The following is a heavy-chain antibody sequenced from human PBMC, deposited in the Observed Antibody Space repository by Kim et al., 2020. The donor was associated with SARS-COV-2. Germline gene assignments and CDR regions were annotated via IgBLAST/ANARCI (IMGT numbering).Heavy chain of an antibody. CDR1: GGSISSNNYY. CDR3: ASYAAGTMFDP. D-gene: IGHD6-19*01. CDR2: ISYSGNT. Sequence: SETLSLTCTVSGGSISSNNYYWGWIRQSPGKGLEWIGSISYSGNTYSGNTYYNPSLKSRVTISVDTSKNQFSLKLSSVTAADTAVYYCASYAAGTMFDPWGQGTLVTVSS. V-gene: IGHV4-39*01. J-gene: IGHJ5*02.